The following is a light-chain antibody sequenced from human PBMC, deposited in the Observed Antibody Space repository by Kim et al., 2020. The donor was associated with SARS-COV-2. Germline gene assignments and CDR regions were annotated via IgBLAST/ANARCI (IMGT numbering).Light chain of an antibody. Sequence: VPPGQTASITCSGDNLGDKYACWYQQKPGQSPVLVIYKDSKRPSGIPERFSGSNSGNTATLTISGTQAMDEADYYCQAWDSSTAVFGTGTKVTVL. CDR2: KDS. V-gene: IGLV3-1*01. J-gene: IGLJ1*01. CDR1: NLGDKY. CDR3: QAWDSSTAV.